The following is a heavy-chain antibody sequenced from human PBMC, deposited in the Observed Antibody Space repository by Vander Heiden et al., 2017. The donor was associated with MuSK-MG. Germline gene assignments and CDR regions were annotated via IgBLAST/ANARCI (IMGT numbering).Heavy chain of an antibody. D-gene: IGHD3-22*01. V-gene: IGHV1-69*13. Sequence: QVQLVQSGAEVKKPGSSVKVSCKASGGTFSRYAISWVRQAPGQELEWMGGIIPIFGTANYAQKFQGRVTITADESTSTAYMELSSLRSEDTAVYYCARKKGYYDSSGPHYYYYMDVWGKGTTVTVSS. CDR3: ARKKGYYDSSGPHYYYYMDV. J-gene: IGHJ6*03. CDR1: GGTFSRYA. CDR2: IIPIFGTA.